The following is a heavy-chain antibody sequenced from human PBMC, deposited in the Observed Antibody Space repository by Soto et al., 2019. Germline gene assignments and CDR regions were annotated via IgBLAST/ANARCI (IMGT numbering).Heavy chain of an antibody. D-gene: IGHD3-3*01. V-gene: IGHV1-24*01. CDR3: ATVTLEWSMTEGLNWFDP. Sequence: GASVKVSCKVSGYTLTELSMHWVRQAPGKGLEWMGGFDPEDGETIYAQKFQGRVTMTEDTSTDTAYMELSSLRSEDTAVYYCATVTLEWSMTEGLNWFDPWGQGTLVTVSS. CDR2: FDPEDGET. CDR1: GYTLTELS. J-gene: IGHJ5*02.